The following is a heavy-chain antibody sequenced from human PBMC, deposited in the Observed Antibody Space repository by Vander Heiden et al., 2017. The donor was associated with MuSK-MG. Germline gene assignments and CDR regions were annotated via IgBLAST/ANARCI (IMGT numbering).Heavy chain of an antibody. CDR2: VSSGSSHI. J-gene: IGHJ4*02. CDR1: GFTFSSYS. CDR3: ARGGDILTGYYRGIFDY. Sequence: EVQLVESGGGLVKPGGSLRLSCSASGFTFSSYSMNWVRQAPGKGLEWVSSVSSGSSHIYYADSVKGPVTISRDNAKNSLYLQMNSLRAEDTAVYYCARGGDILTGYYRGIFDYRGQGTLVTVSS. V-gene: IGHV3-21*01. D-gene: IGHD3-9*01.